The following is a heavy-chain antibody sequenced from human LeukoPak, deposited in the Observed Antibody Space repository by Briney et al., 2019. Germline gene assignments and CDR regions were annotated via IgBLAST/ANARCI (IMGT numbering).Heavy chain of an antibody. V-gene: IGHV3-73*01. D-gene: IGHD2-21*02. CDR3: SRQEALPGDY. J-gene: IGHJ4*02. CDR2: IRNKPNSYAT. Sequence: GGSLRLSCAASGFTFSDSAIHRVRQASGKGLEGVGRIRNKPNSYATSYSASVNGRLTISRDDSKNTAYLQMNSLKIEDTAVYYCSRQEALPGDYWGQGTLVTVSS. CDR1: GFTFSDSA.